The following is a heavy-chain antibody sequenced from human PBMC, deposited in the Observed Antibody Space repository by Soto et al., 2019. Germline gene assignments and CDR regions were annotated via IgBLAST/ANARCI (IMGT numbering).Heavy chain of an antibody. CDR2: IKGDGSSM. CDR3: GRGIRNYYGVDV. D-gene: IGHD5-18*01. Sequence: EVQLVESGGGLVQPGGSLGLSCAASGFTFSSYWMHWVRQVPGKGLVWVSRIKGDGSSMNYADSVKGRFTISRDNAKNTLYVQMNSLTAEDTAVYYCGRGIRNYYGVDVWGQGTTVTVSS. CDR1: GFTFSSYW. V-gene: IGHV3-74*01. J-gene: IGHJ6*02.